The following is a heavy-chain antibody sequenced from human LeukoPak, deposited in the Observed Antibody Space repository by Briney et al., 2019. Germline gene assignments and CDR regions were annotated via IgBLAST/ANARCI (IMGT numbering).Heavy chain of an antibody. CDR2: IYHTGNT. CDR3: ARERWGVVAASTYYYFYIDV. CDR1: GDSVSTTNW. J-gene: IGHJ6*03. D-gene: IGHD2-15*01. Sequence: SETLSLTCAVSGDSVSTTNWWSWVRQTPGKGLEWIGEIYHTGNTNYNPSLRSRVNMSVDKPNNQFSLTLTSVTAADTAVYYCARERWGVVAASTYYYFYIDVWGKGTAVTVSS. V-gene: IGHV4-4*02.